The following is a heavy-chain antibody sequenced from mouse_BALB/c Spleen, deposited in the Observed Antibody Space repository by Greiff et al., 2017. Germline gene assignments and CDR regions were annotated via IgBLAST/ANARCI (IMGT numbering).Heavy chain of an antibody. D-gene: IGHD1-1*01. J-gene: IGHJ2*01. CDR3: ARLGGSSFYYFDY. Sequence: EVQLQQSGPGLVKPSQSLSLTCTVTGYSITSDYAWNWIRQFPGNKLEWMGYISYSGSTSYNPSLKSRISITRDTSKNQFFLQLNSVTTEDTATYYCARLGGSSFYYFDYWGQGTTLTVSS. V-gene: IGHV3-2*02. CDR2: ISYSGST. CDR1: GYSITSDYA.